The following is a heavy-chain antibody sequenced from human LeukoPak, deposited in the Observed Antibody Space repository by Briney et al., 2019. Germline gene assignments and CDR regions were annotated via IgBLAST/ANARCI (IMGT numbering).Heavy chain of an antibody. J-gene: IGHJ5*02. Sequence: SVKVSCKASGGTFSSYAISWVRQAPGQGLEWMGGIIPTFGTANYAQKFQGRVTITADESTSTAYMELSSLRSEDTAVYYCAGTSHWITMVRGFRQRWFDPWGQGTLVTVSS. D-gene: IGHD3-10*01. CDR3: AGTSHWITMVRGFRQRWFDP. CDR1: GGTFSSYA. V-gene: IGHV1-69*01. CDR2: IIPTFGTA.